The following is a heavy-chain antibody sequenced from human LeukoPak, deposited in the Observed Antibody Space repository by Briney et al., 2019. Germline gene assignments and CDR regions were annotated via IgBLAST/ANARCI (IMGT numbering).Heavy chain of an antibody. J-gene: IGHJ3*02. CDR2: INPNSGGT. V-gene: IGHV1-2*02. Sequence: ASVKVSCKASGYTFTGYYMHWVRQASGQGLEWMGWINPNSGGTNYAQKFQGRVTMTRDTSTGTVYMELSSLRSEDTAVYYCARDRILTNWGMDAFDIWGQGAMVTVSS. CDR1: GYTFTGYY. D-gene: IGHD3-9*01. CDR3: ARDRILTNWGMDAFDI.